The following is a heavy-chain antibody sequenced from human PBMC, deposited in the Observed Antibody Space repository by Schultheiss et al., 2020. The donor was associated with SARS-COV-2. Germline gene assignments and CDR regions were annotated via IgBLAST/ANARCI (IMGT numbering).Heavy chain of an antibody. CDR1: GGTFSSYA. Sequence: SVKVSCKASGGTFSSYAISWVRQAPGHGLEWMGWIIPIFGTANYAQKFQGRVTITADESTSTAYMELSSLRSEDTAVYYCARDRYDFWSGYVSYWYFDLWGRGTLVTVSS. CDR3: ARDRYDFWSGYVSYWYFDL. J-gene: IGHJ2*01. CDR2: IIPIFGTA. D-gene: IGHD3-3*01. V-gene: IGHV1-69*13.